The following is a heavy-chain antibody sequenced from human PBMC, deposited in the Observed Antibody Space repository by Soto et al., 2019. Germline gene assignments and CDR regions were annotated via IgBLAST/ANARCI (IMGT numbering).Heavy chain of an antibody. Sequence: SETLSLTCTVSGGSVSAGYYYWSWTRQPPGKGLEWFGYIDYSGSTNYNPSLKSRVPMSVDTSKKQFSLKLSSVTAADTAVYYCARIVQKYGSLLSNYYYGMDVWGQGTTVTVSS. CDR3: ARIVQKYGSLLSNYYYGMDV. D-gene: IGHD3-10*01. CDR2: IDYSGST. J-gene: IGHJ6*02. V-gene: IGHV4-61*01. CDR1: GGSVSAGYYY.